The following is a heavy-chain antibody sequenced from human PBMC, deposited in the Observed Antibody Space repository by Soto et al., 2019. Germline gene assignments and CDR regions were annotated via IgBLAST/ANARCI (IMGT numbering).Heavy chain of an antibody. CDR2: ISDNNGNT. CDR3: ARGRYGDY. D-gene: IGHD1-1*01. V-gene: IGHV1-18*01. Sequence: QVHLVQSGAEVKKPGASVKVSCKGSGYTFTSYGITWVRQAPGQGLEWMGWISDNNGNTDYAQRLQGRVTVTRDTSTSTAYMELRSLRADDTAVYYCARGRYGDYWGQGGRVTVSS. J-gene: IGHJ4*02. CDR1: GYTFTSYG.